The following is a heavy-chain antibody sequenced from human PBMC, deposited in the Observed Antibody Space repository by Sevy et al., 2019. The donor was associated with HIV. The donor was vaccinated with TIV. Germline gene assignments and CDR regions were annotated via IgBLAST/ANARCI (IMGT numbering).Heavy chain of an antibody. CDR2: ISGFNGDT. D-gene: IGHD6-19*01. Sequence: ASVKVSCKASGYIFKSYGMNWVRQAPGQGLEWMGYISGFNGDTNYAQKFQGRVTMTTDTSTTTAYMELRSLRSDDTAVYYCARGGIVVAGKAPDYWGQRTLVTVSS. CDR3: ARGGIVVAGKAPDY. V-gene: IGHV1-18*01. CDR1: GYIFKSYG. J-gene: IGHJ4*02.